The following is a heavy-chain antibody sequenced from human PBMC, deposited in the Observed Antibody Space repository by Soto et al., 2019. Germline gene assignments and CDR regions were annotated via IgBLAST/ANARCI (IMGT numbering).Heavy chain of an antibody. CDR3: ARGFLEWLLFFDY. J-gene: IGHJ4*02. D-gene: IGHD3-3*01. V-gene: IGHV4-30-2*01. Sequence: SETLSLTCAVSGGSISSGGYSWSWIRQPPGKGLEWIGYIYHSGSTYYNPSLKSRVTISVDRSKNQFSLKLSSVTAADTAVYYCARGFLEWLLFFDYWRQRTLVTVSS. CDR1: GGSISSGGYS. CDR2: IYHSGST.